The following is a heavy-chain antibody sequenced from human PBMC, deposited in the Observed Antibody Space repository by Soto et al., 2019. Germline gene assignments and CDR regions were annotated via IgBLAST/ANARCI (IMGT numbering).Heavy chain of an antibody. CDR3: VTSRVSIAVAGETEYYFDY. J-gene: IGHJ4*02. CDR2: VNPNSGGT. V-gene: IGHV1-2*04. Sequence: ASVKVSCKASGYTFTGYYIHWVRQAPGQGLEWMGWVNPNSGGTNYAQKFQGWGTMTRDTSISTAYMELSRLRSDDTAVYYCVTSRVSIAVAGETEYYFDYWGQGTLVTVSS. CDR1: GYTFTGYY. D-gene: IGHD6-19*01.